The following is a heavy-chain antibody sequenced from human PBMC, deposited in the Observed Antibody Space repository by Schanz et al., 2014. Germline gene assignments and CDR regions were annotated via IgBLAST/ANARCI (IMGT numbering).Heavy chain of an antibody. D-gene: IGHD5-12*01. CDR3: ARDGGRDGYNLAFDV. J-gene: IGHJ3*01. CDR2: ISYDGNEK. Sequence: QVQLVESGGGVVQPGRSLRLSCAASGFTISDYGMHWVRQAPGKGLEWVAFISYDGNEKHYPDSVKGRFSISRDSSKNTLFLQMNSLRAEDTAVYFCARDGGRDGYNLAFDVWGQGTLVTVSS. V-gene: IGHV3-30*03. CDR1: GFTISDYG.